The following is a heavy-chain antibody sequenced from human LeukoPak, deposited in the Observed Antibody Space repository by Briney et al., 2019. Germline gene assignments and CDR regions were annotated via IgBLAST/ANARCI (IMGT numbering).Heavy chain of an antibody. CDR3: ARAQDCSSTSCYGGFDY. V-gene: IGHV4-39*01. CDR2: IYYSGST. Sequence: SETLSLTCTVSGGSISSSSYYWGWIRQPPGKGLEWIGSIYYSGSTYYNPSLKSRVTISVDTSKNQFSLKLSSVTAADTAVYYCARAQDCSSTSCYGGFDYWGQGTLVTVSS. D-gene: IGHD2-2*01. J-gene: IGHJ4*02. CDR1: GGSISSSSYY.